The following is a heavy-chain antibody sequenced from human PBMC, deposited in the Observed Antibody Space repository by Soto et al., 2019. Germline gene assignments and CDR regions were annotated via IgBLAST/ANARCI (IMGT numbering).Heavy chain of an antibody. Sequence: GESLNLSCTGSGYSFTRYWISWVRQMPGKGLEWMGRIDPSDSYTNYSPSFQGHVTISADKSISTAYLQWSSLKASDTAMYYCARQSVSWFDPWGQGTLVTVSS. CDR1: GYSFTRYW. CDR3: ARQSVSWFDP. CDR2: IDPSDSYT. V-gene: IGHV5-10-1*01. J-gene: IGHJ5*02.